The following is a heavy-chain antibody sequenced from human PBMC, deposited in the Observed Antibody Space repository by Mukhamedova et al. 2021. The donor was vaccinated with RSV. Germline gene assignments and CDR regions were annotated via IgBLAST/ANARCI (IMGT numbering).Heavy chain of an antibody. CDR2: IYYDGKT. CDR3: ARRGLDSRGYHYFDF. J-gene: IGHJ4*02. D-gene: IGHD3-22*01. V-gene: IGHV4-39*02. Sequence: GSIYYDGKTYYNLSLKSRVTISSDTSKNHFSLNLSSVTAADTAVYYCARRGLDSRGYHYFDFWGQGTLVTVSS.